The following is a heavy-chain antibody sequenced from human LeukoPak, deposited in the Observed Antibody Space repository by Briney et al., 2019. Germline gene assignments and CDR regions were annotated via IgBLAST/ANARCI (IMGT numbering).Heavy chain of an antibody. CDR1: GFTFSSYA. D-gene: IGHD3-22*01. CDR2: ISGSGGST. Sequence: PGGSLRLSCAASGFTFSSYAMSWVRQAPGKGLEWVSAISGSGGSTYYADSVKGRFTISRDNSKNTLYLQMNSLRAEDTAVYYCGKASTYYYDSSGYSYWGQGTLVTVSS. V-gene: IGHV3-23*01. J-gene: IGHJ4*02. CDR3: GKASTYYYDSSGYSY.